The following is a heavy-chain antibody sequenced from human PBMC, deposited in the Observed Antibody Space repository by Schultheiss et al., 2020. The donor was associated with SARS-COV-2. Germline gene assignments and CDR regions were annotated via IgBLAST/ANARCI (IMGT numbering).Heavy chain of an antibody. CDR1: GFTFSSYA. J-gene: IGHJ6*03. D-gene: IGHD3-16*01. CDR2: ISGSGGST. CDR3: AKGRGYDYYYMDV. V-gene: IGHV3-23*01. Sequence: GESLKISCAASGFTFSSYAMSWVRQAPGKGLEWVSAISGSGGSTYYADSVKGRFTISRDNSKNTLYLQMNSLRAEDTAVYYCAKGRGYDYYYMDVWGKGTTVTVSS.